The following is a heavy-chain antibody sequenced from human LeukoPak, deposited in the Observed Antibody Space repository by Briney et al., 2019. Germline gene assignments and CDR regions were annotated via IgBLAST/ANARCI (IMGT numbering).Heavy chain of an antibody. D-gene: IGHD3-22*01. CDR1: GFTFSSYS. Sequence: GGSLRLSCAASGFTFSSYSKNWVRQAPGKGLEWVSSISSSSSYIYYADSVKGRFTISRDNAKNTLYLQMNSLRVEDTAVYYCARVRGYDTSDLVQWGRGTLVTVSS. V-gene: IGHV3-21*01. J-gene: IGHJ4*02. CDR2: ISSSSSYI. CDR3: ARVRGYDTSDLVQ.